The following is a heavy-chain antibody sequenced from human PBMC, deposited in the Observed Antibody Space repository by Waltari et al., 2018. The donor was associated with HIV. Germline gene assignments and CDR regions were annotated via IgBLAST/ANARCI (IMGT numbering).Heavy chain of an antibody. CDR3: ASYSSGFNY. CDR1: ALTFSCCA. CDR2: IWYEGMNT. Sequence: VQLVESGEVVVQHGTCLTLCCAASALTFSCCAMHWVRQAPGKGLGWVAVIWYEGMNTYYADSVKGRFTISRDNSKSTLYLQMNSLRDDDTAVYYCASYSSGFNYWGQGTLVTVSS. D-gene: IGHD3-10*01. J-gene: IGHJ4*02. V-gene: IGHV3-33*01.